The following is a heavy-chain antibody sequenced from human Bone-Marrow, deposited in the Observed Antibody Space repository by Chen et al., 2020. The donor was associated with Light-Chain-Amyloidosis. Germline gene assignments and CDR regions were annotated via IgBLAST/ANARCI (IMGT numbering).Heavy chain of an antibody. CDR1: GGSISNYY. CDR3: ARGGWVHAFDI. CDR2: VHTSGTT. V-gene: IGHV4-59*01. Sequence: QVQLQESGPGLVRPSETLSLTCTVPGGSISNYYWSWIRQPPGKGLEWIGYVHTSGTTNYKASLESRVTISADTSRNQFSLKMNLVTAADTAVYYCARGGWVHAFDIWGRGTTVIVSS. D-gene: IGHD6-19*01. J-gene: IGHJ3*02.